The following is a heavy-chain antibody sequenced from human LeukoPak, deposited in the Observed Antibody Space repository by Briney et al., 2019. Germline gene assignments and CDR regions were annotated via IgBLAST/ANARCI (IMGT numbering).Heavy chain of an antibody. D-gene: IGHD3-9*01. Sequence: SETLSLTCTVSGGSISSYYWSWIRQPAGKGLEWIGRIYTSGSTNYNPSLKSRVTMSVDTSKNQFPLKLSSVTAADTAVYYCAREAFYDILTGYSRANDAFDIWGQGTMVTVSS. CDR1: GGSISSYY. V-gene: IGHV4-4*07. CDR3: AREAFYDILTGYSRANDAFDI. CDR2: IYTSGST. J-gene: IGHJ3*02.